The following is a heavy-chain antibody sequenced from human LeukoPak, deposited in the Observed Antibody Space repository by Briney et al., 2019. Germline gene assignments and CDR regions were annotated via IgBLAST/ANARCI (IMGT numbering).Heavy chain of an antibody. D-gene: IGHD2-2*01. V-gene: IGHV3-30-3*01. Sequence: GGSLRLSCAASGFTFSTYAMHWVRQAPGKGLEWVTVISNHGSNQYYADSVKGRFTISRDNSKNTLFLQMNSLRAEDTAVYYCARVRGYCSSISCFDGFDPWGQGTLVTVSS. J-gene: IGHJ5*02. CDR2: ISNHGSNQ. CDR3: ARVRGYCSSISCFDGFDP. CDR1: GFTFSTYA.